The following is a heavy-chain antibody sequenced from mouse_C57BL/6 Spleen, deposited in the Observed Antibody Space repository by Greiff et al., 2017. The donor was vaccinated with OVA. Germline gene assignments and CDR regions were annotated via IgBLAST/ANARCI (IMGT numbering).Heavy chain of an antibody. CDR1: GFSFNTYA. CDR2: IRSKSNNYAT. V-gene: IGHV10-1*01. CDR3: VRHEAPMDY. J-gene: IGHJ4*01. Sequence: EVHLVESGGGLVQPKGSLKLSCAASGFSFNTYAMNWVRQAPGKGLEWVARIRSKSNNYATYYADSVKDRFTISRDDSESMLYLQMNNLKTEDTAMYYCVRHEAPMDYWGQGTSVTVSS.